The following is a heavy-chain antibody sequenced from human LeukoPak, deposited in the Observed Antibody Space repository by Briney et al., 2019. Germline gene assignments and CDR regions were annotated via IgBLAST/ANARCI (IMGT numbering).Heavy chain of an antibody. CDR1: GYTFTSYA. D-gene: IGHD5-12*01. CDR3: ARPGHYSGYSYYYYYYMGV. V-gene: IGHV7-4-1*02. J-gene: IGHJ6*03. CDR2: INTNTGNP. Sequence: ASVKVSCKASGYTFTSYAMNWVRQAPGQGLEWMGWINTNTGNPTYAQGFTGRFVFSLDTSVSTAYLQISSLKAEDTAVYYCARPGHYSGYSYYYYYYMGVWGKGTSVTVSS.